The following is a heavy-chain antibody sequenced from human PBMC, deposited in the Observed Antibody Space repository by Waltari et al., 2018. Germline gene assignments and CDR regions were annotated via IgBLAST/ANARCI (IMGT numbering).Heavy chain of an antibody. CDR2: IYSSGST. CDR3: ARGRYCTTASCYRGDFYYYMDV. Sequence: QVQLQESGPGLVKPSETLSLTCTVSGDSMNNYYWSWIRQPAGKGLEWIGRIYSSGSTNYNPSLKGRVTVSIDTSKNQVSLKLTSVTAADTALYYCARGRYCTTASCYRGDFYYYMDVWGKGTTVTVSS. CDR1: GDSMNNYY. D-gene: IGHD2-2*02. V-gene: IGHV4-4*07. J-gene: IGHJ6*03.